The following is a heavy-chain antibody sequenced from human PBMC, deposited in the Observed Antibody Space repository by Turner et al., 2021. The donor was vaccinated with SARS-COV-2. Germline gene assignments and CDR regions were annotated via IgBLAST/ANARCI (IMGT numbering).Heavy chain of an antibody. J-gene: IGHJ1*01. Sequence: VQLVESGGGVVQPGRSLRLSCAAAGFTFSSYAMHWVRPGPGKGLEWVAVISYDGSNKYYADSVKGRFTISRDNSKNTLYLQMNSLRAEDTAVYYCAREKGYCSSTRCYPAEYFQHWGQGTLVTVSS. D-gene: IGHD2-2*01. V-gene: IGHV3-30-3*01. CDR1: GFTFSSYA. CDR2: ISYDGSNK. CDR3: AREKGYCSSTRCYPAEYFQH.